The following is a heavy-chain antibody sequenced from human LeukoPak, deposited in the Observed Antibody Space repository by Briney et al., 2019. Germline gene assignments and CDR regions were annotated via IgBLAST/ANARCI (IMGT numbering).Heavy chain of an antibody. CDR1: GYTFTSYD. D-gene: IGHD6-19*01. J-gene: IGHJ4*02. Sequence: ASVKVSCKASGYTFTSYDINWVRQATGQGLEWMGWMNPNSGNTGYAQKFQGRVTMTRNTSISTAYMELSSLRSEDTAVYYCARVGYSSGLYSRAFWYWGQGTLVTVSS. CDR2: MNPNSGNT. CDR3: ARVGYSSGLYSRAFWY. V-gene: IGHV1-8*01.